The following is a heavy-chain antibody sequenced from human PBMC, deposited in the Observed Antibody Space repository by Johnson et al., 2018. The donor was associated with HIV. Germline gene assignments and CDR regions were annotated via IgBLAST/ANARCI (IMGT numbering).Heavy chain of an antibody. V-gene: IGHV3-30-3*01. J-gene: IGHJ3*01. CDR1: GFTFSCYV. D-gene: IGHD2-15*01. CDR2: ISYDGSNK. Sequence: QVQVVESGGGVVQPGRSLRLSCAASGFTFSCYVMHWVRQAPGKGLEWVAVISYDGSNKYYADSVKGRFTISRDNSKNTLYLQMNSLRAEDTALYYCARILLGYCRAWGQGTMVTVSS. CDR3: ARILLGYCRA.